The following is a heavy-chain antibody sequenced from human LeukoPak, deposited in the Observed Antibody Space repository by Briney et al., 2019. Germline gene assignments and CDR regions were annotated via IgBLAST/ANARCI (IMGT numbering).Heavy chain of an antibody. CDR3: ARYEGDGYNSDYFDY. CDR1: GFTLTTHS. V-gene: IGHV3-21*01. Sequence: GGSLRPSCTASGFTLTTHSMNWVRQAPGKGLEWVSSISSSSSYIYYADPVKGRFTISRDNAKNSLYLQMSSLRAEDTAVYYCARYEGDGYNSDYFDYWGQGTLVTVSS. D-gene: IGHD5-24*01. J-gene: IGHJ4*02. CDR2: ISSSSSYI.